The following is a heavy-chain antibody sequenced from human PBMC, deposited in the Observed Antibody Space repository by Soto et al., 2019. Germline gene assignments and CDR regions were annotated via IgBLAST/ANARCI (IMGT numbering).Heavy chain of an antibody. J-gene: IGHJ6*03. CDR1: GYTFTSHG. CDR3: ARMVRGSNIEYYYYMDV. Sequence: QVQLVQSGAEVKKPGASVKVSCKASGYTFTSHGISWVRQAPGQGLEWMGWISANNGDTNYAQKFQGRVTVTTDTSTSAGYMELRSLRSEDTAVYYCARMVRGSNIEYYYYMDVWGIGTMVTVSS. CDR2: ISANNGDT. D-gene: IGHD3-10*01. V-gene: IGHV1-18*01.